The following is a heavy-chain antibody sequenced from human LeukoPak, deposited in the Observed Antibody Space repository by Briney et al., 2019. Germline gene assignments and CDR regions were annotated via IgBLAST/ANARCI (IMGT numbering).Heavy chain of an antibody. D-gene: IGHD3-10*01. CDR1: GYTFTSYY. J-gene: IGHJ1*01. CDR2: INPSGGST. Sequence: ASVKVSCKASGYTFTSYYMRWVRQAPGQGLEWMGIINPSGGSTSYAQKFQGRVTMTRDMSTSTVYMELSSLRSEDTAVYYCARDFGPRKYRLQHWGQGTLVTVSS. V-gene: IGHV1-46*01. CDR3: ARDFGPRKYRLQH.